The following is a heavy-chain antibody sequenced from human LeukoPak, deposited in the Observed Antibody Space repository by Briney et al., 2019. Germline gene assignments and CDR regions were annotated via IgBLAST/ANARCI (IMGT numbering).Heavy chain of an antibody. V-gene: IGHV3-23*01. D-gene: IGHD5-12*01. Sequence: PGGSRRLSCSASGFTFSDYGMSWVRQAPGKGLEWVSGITGSGSTYYGDSVKGRFAISRDNSKNTLYLQMNSLRAEDTAIYYCAKDLMAEGGYSGYGVDYWGQGTLVTVSS. CDR2: ITGSGST. J-gene: IGHJ4*02. CDR3: AKDLMAEGGYSGYGVDY. CDR1: GFTFSDYG.